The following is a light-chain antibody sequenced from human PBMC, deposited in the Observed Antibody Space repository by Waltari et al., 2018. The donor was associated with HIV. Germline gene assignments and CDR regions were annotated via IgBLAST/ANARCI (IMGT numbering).Light chain of an antibody. CDR3: QQYYSYPPLT. CDR1: QGISSY. V-gene: IGKV1-8*01. J-gene: IGKJ4*01. CDR2: AAS. Sequence: AIRMTQSPSSFSASTGDRVTITCRASQGISSYLAWYQQKPGKVPKLLIYAASTLQSGVPSRFSGSGSGTDFTLTISCLQSEDFATYYCQQYYSYPPLTFGGGTKVEIK.